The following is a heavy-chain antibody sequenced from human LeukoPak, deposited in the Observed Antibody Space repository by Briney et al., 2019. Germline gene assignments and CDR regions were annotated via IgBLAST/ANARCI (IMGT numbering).Heavy chain of an antibody. CDR2: IYYSGST. CDR3: ARAAAGTVYRGDWFDP. D-gene: IGHD6-13*01. J-gene: IGHJ5*02. CDR1: GGSISSYY. Sequence: SETLSLTCTVSGGSISSYYWSWIRQPPGKGLEWIGYIYYSGSTNYNLSLKSRVTISVDTSKNQFSLKLSSVTAADTAVYYCARAAAGTVYRGDWFDPWGQGTLVTVSS. V-gene: IGHV4-59*01.